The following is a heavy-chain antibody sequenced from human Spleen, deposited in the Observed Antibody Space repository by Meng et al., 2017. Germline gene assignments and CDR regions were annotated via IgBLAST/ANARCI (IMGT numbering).Heavy chain of an antibody. CDR3: ARGPTTMAHDFDY. J-gene: IGHJ4*02. CDR2: INHSGST. Sequence: QQGAAGLLKPSESFPLTCSVYGGSFSGYSWSWVRQPPGKGLEWIGEINHSGSTNYNPSLESRATISVDTSQNNLSLKLSSVTAADSAVYYCARGPTTMAHDFDYWGQGTLVTVSS. V-gene: IGHV4-34*01. D-gene: IGHD4-11*01. CDR1: GGSFSGYS.